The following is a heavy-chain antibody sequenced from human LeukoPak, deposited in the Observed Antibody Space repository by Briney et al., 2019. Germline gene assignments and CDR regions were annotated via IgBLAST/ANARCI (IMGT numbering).Heavy chain of an antibody. D-gene: IGHD3-22*01. Sequence: SETLSLTCTVSGGSISSSSYYWGWIRQPPGRGLEWIGSIYYSGSTYYNPSLKSRVTISVDTSKNQFSLKLSSVTAADTAVYYCAGITMIVVVMKDYWGQGTLVTVSS. CDR1: GGSISSSSYY. V-gene: IGHV4-39*01. J-gene: IGHJ4*02. CDR3: AGITMIVVVMKDY. CDR2: IYYSGST.